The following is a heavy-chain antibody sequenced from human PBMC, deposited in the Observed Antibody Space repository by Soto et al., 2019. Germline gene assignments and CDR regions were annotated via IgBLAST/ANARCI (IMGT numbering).Heavy chain of an antibody. CDR2: IIPILNTP. CDR3: ASESSSPNYYYYGMDV. Sequence: QVQLVQSGAEVKKPGSSVKVSCRASGGTFSSYAVSWVRQAPGQGLEWMGVIIPILNTPKYAPKFQDRVTIPADAPATTAYMELSSLRSDDTAVYYGASESSSPNYYYYGMDVWGQGTPVTVSS. D-gene: IGHD6-6*01. CDR1: GGTFSSYA. J-gene: IGHJ6*02. V-gene: IGHV1-69*01.